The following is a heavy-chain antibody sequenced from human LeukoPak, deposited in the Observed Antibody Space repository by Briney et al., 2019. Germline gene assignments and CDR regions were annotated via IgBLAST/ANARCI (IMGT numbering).Heavy chain of an antibody. Sequence: ASVKVSCKTSGSTFTTYYMHWVRQAPGHGLEWMGIINPSGGSTRYAQQFQGRITLTRDTSTSAVYMELSSLTSDDTAVYYCARGGMGIQLWSFDYWGRGTLVTVSS. CDR3: ARGGMGIQLWSFDY. J-gene: IGHJ4*02. D-gene: IGHD5-18*01. CDR2: INPSGGST. V-gene: IGHV1-46*01. CDR1: GSTFTTYY.